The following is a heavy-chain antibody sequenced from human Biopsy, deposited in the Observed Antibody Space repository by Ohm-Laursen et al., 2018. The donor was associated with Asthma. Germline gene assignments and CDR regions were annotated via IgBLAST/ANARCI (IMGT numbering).Heavy chain of an antibody. CDR3: ARSYDTDSYPVLVLDY. V-gene: IGHV1-69*04. CDR1: GGSFSNFA. D-gene: IGHD3-22*01. CDR2: ILTKFNIT. Sequence: ASVKVSCKASGGSFSNFAFSWVRQAPGHGLEWMGTILTKFNITSYAEKFQGRVTITADKSTSTTYMELSRLRSEDTAVYYCARSYDTDSYPVLVLDYWGQGTLVTVSS. J-gene: IGHJ4*02.